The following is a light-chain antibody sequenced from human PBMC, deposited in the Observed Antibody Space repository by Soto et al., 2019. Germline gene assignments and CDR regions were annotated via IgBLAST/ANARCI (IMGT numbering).Light chain of an antibody. CDR1: SSDVGGYNY. V-gene: IGLV2-11*01. J-gene: IGLJ1*01. Sequence: QSVLTQPRSVSGSPGQSVTISCTGTSSDVGGYNYVSWYQQHPGKAPKLMIYGVSKRPSGVPDRFSGSKSGNTASLTISGLQAVDEADYYCCSYAGSYTYVFGTGTKVTVL. CDR2: GVS. CDR3: CSYAGSYTYV.